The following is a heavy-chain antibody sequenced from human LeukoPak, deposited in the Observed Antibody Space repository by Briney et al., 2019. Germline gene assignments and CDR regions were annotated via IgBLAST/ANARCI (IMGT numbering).Heavy chain of an antibody. Sequence: GGSLRLSCAASGFTFSSYGMSWVRQAPGKGLEWVSAISGSGGSTYYADSVKGRFTISRDNSKNTLYLQMNSLRAEDTAVYYCARSLLWFGSSHAFDIWGQGTMVTVSS. CDR3: ARSLLWFGSSHAFDI. V-gene: IGHV3-23*01. CDR2: ISGSGGST. J-gene: IGHJ3*02. CDR1: GFTFSSYG. D-gene: IGHD3-10*01.